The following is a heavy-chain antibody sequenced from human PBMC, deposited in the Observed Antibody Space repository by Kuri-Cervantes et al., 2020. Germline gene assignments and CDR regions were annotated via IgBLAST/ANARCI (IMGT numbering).Heavy chain of an antibody. CDR2: INHSGST. CDR1: GGSCSGYY. D-gene: IGHD3-3*01. V-gene: IGHV4-34*01. Sequence: GSLRLSCAVYGGSCSGYYWSWIRQPPGKGLEWIGEINHSGSTNNNPSLKSRVTISVDTSKNQFSLKLSSVTAADTTVYYCARVSGDGYDFWSGYKYWYFDLWGRGTLVTVSS. CDR3: ARVSGDGYDFWSGYKYWYFDL. J-gene: IGHJ2*01.